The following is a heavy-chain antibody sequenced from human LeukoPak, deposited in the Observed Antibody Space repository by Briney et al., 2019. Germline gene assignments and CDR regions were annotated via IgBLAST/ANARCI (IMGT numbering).Heavy chain of an antibody. J-gene: IGHJ4*02. CDR1: GFTFSDHY. CDR2: SRNKANSYIT. Sequence: GGSLRLSCAASGFTFSDHYMDWVRQAPGKGLEWVGRSRNKANSYITEYAASVKGGFTISRGDSENSLYLQMNSLKTEDTAVYYCARVAARGGSFDYWGQGTLVTVSS. V-gene: IGHV3-72*01. CDR3: ARVAARGGSFDY. D-gene: IGHD3-16*01.